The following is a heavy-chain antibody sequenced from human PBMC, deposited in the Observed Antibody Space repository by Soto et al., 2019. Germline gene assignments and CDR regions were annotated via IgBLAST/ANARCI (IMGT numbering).Heavy chain of an antibody. CDR1: GYTFTSYA. CDR2: INAGNGNT. V-gene: IGHV1-3*01. J-gene: IGHJ6*02. Sequence: QVQLVQSGAEVKKPGASVKVSCKASGYTFTSYAMHWVRQAPGQRLEWMGWINAGNGNTKYSQKFQGRVNITRDTSASTANMELSSLRSEGTAVYYCARDRGYCSSTSCLAPYYYYGMDVWGQGTTVTVSS. CDR3: ARDRGYCSSTSCLAPYYYYGMDV. D-gene: IGHD2-2*01.